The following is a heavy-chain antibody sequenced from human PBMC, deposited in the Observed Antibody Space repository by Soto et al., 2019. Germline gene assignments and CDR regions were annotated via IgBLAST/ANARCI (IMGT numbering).Heavy chain of an antibody. CDR2: IYPDGNGK. V-gene: IGHV3-30-3*01. J-gene: IGHJ6*02. CDR1: AFTISSHP. CDR3: ACGEESRYYYYGMDV. Sequence: PGGPLRLSCLASAFTISSHPMHWVRQAPGKGLVRVTFIYPDGNGKHYAESVKGRFTTSRDNYKNTMYLQMNSLRVEDTAVYYCACGEESRYYYYGMDVWGQGTTVTVSS.